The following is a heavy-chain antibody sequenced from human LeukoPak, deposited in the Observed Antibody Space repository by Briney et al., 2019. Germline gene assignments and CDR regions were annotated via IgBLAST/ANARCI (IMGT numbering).Heavy chain of an antibody. CDR3: ARGCTWAYYFDY. D-gene: IGHD2-15*01. J-gene: IGHJ4*02. V-gene: IGHV4-4*07. Sequence: SETLSLTCTVSGGSISSYYWSWIRQPAGKGLEWIGRIYTSGSTNYNPSLKSRVTISVDTSKNQFSLNLSSVTAADTAVYYCARGCTWAYYFDYWGQGALVTVSS. CDR2: IYTSGST. CDR1: GGSISSYY.